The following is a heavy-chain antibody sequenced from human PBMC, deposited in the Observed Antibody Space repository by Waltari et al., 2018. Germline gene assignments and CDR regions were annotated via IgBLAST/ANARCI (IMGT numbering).Heavy chain of an antibody. J-gene: IGHJ6*02. CDR3: ARDQDYNFWRGMDV. Sequence: EVQLVESGGGWVQPGRSLRLSCLTSGFTFDAYAMHWVRQAPGKGLEWVSGISYNGGTKGYADSVKGRFTISRDNTKNSLYLQMNSLRREDTALYYCARDQDYNFWRGMDVWGQGTTVIVSS. V-gene: IGHV3-9*01. D-gene: IGHD3-3*01. CDR1: GFTFDAYA. CDR2: ISYNGGTK.